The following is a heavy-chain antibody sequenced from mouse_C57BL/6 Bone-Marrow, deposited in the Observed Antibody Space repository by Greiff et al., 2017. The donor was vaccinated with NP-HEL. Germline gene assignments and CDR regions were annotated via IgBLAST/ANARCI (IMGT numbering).Heavy chain of an antibody. CDR3: ARRVFGYDRGYYFDY. CDR2: ISSGSSTI. CDR1: GFTFSDYG. J-gene: IGHJ2*01. D-gene: IGHD2-2*01. V-gene: IGHV5-17*01. Sequence: EVQRVESGGGLVKPGGSLKLSCAASGFTFSDYGMHWVRQAPEKGLEWVAYISSGSSTIYYADTVKGRFTISRDNAKNTLFLQMTSLRSEDTAMYYCARRVFGYDRGYYFDYWGQGTTLTVSS.